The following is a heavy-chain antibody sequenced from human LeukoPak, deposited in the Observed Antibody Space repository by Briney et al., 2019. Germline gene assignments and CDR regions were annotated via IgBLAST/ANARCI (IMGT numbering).Heavy chain of an antibody. J-gene: IGHJ4*02. CDR1: GFTFSSYA. Sequence: GGSLRLSCAASGFTFSSYAMSWVRQAPGKGLEWVSAISGSGGSTYYADSVKGRFTISRDNSKNTLYLQMNSLRAEDTAVYYCAKDPSPFTIFGVVTLLGTYWDYWGQGTLVTVSS. D-gene: IGHD3-3*01. CDR3: AKDPSPFTIFGVVTLLGTYWDY. CDR2: ISGSGGST. V-gene: IGHV3-23*01.